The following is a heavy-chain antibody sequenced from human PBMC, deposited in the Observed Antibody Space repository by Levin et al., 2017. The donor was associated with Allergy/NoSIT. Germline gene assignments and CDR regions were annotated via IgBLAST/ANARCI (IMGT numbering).Heavy chain of an antibody. Sequence: GESLKISCAASGFTFSSYGMHLVRQAPGKGLEWVSLISYDGTNKYYADSVKGRFTISRDNSKNTLFLQMNSLRAADTAVDYCLRGDYDGVDAFDIWGQGTMVAVSS. V-gene: IGHV3-30*03. CDR1: GFTFSSYG. D-gene: IGHD4-17*01. J-gene: IGHJ3*02. CDR2: ISYDGTNK. CDR3: LRGDYDGVDAFDI.